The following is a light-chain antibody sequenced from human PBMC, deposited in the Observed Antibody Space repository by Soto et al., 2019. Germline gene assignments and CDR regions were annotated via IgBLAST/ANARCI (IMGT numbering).Light chain of an antibody. CDR3: SSTADNTLL. CDR2: KDT. V-gene: IGLV3-27*01. J-gene: IGLJ2*01. Sequence: SYELTQPSSVSVSPGQTARITCSGDILSKKYSRWFQQKPGQAPVLLISKDTERPSGIPERFSGPTSGTTVTLTIRGAQVDDEADYYCSSTADNTLLFGGGTKLTVL. CDR1: ILSKKY.